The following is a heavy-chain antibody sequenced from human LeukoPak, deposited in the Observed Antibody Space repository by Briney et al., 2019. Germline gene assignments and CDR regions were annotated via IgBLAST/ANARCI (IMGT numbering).Heavy chain of an antibody. Sequence: ASVKVSCKASGYTFTGYYMHWVRQAPGQGLEWMGWINPNSSGTNYAQKFQGRVTMTRDTSISTAYMELSRLRSDDTAVYYCARVPRGVAAAYYFDCWGQGILVTVSS. CDR1: GYTFTGYY. J-gene: IGHJ4*02. CDR3: ARVPRGVAAAYYFDC. CDR2: INPNSSGT. V-gene: IGHV1-2*02. D-gene: IGHD2-2*01.